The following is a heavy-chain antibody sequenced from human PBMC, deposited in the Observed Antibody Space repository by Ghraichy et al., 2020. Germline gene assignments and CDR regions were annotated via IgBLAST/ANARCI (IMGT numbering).Heavy chain of an antibody. V-gene: IGHV4-31*03. CDR1: GGSISSGGYY. D-gene: IGHD3-22*01. CDR2: IYYSGST. J-gene: IGHJ4*02. Sequence: SETLSLTCTVSGGSISSGGYYWSWIRQHPGKGLEWIGYIYYSGSTYYNPSLKSRVTISVDTSKNQFSLKLSSVTAADTAVYYCARVPIPRYYDSSGYYYFDYWGQGTLVTVSS. CDR3: ARVPIPRYYDSSGYYYFDY.